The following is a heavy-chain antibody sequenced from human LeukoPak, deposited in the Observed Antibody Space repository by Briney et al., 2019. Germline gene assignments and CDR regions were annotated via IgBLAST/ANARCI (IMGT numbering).Heavy chain of an antibody. CDR2: ISSCSSYI. Sequence: GGSLRLSCEASGFTFSNYVMNWVRPAPGKGPEWVSYISSCSSYIYYAASVTGPLHISRDHAKHSLYLQMNRLRAEDTALYYRSRILYGYYDIGGYYFDYWGKGNTVTISS. V-gene: IGHV3-21*05. CDR1: GFTFSNYV. J-gene: IGHJ4*03. D-gene: IGHD3-22*01. CDR3: SRILYGYYDIGGYYFDY.